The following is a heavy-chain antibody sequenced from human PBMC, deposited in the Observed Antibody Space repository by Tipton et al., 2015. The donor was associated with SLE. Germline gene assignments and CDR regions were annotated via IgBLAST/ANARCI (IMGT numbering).Heavy chain of an antibody. CDR1: GYILTEFS. CDR3: ARELMVVRGPSRRDAFDI. CDR2: FDPATGET. Sequence: QSGPEVKKPGASVKVSCEVSGYILTEFSMHWVRQAPGKGLEWMGGFDPATGETFYAQKFQGRITMTEETSIDTAYMELSNLRSEDTAVYYCARELMVVRGPSRRDAFDIWGQGAMVTVSS. D-gene: IGHD3-10*01. J-gene: IGHJ3*02. V-gene: IGHV1-24*01.